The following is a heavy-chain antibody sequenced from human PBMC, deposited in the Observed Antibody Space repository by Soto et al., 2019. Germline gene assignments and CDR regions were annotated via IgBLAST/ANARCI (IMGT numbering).Heavy chain of an antibody. V-gene: IGHV4-31*03. CDR3: AREIWDQRSIYSDS. CDR1: CGSISSGGYY. CDR2: IYYSGST. J-gene: IGHJ4*02. D-gene: IGHD1-26*01. Sequence: SETLSLTCTVSCGSISSGGYYWSWIRQHPGKGLEWIGYIYYSGSTYYNPSLKSRVTISVDTSKNQFSLKLSSVTAADTAVYYCAREIWDQRSIYSDSWRQGTLLTAS.